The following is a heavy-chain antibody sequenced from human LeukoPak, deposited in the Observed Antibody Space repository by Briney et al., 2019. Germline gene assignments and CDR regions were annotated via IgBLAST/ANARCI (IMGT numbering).Heavy chain of an antibody. CDR1: GGSISSYY. CDR2: MYTSGST. D-gene: IGHD1-26*01. CDR3: ATEGDIVGATQHAFDI. J-gene: IGHJ3*02. Sequence: SETLSLTCTVSGGSISSYYWSWIRQPAGKGLEWIGRMYTSGSTYYNPFLKSRVSMSGDTSKNQFSLMLNSVTAADTAVYYCATEGDIVGATQHAFDIWGQGTMVTVSS. V-gene: IGHV4-4*07.